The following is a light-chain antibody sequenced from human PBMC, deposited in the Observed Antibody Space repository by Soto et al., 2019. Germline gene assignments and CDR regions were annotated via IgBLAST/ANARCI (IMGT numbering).Light chain of an antibody. CDR2: DAS. J-gene: IGKJ1*01. CDR1: QTIGTY. CDR3: QQSYNTPLT. Sequence: IEVTQSPSSLAASLGDRVTITCRASQTIGTYVNWYRQKSGAAPALLIYDASTLLSGVPSRFRGSASGTDFTLTISSLQLDDFATYYCQQSYNTPLTFGQGTKVEIK. V-gene: IGKV1-39*01.